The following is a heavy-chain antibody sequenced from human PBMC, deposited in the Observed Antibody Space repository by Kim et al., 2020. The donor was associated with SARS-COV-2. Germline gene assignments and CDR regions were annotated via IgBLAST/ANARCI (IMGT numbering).Heavy chain of an antibody. D-gene: IGHD3-9*01. Sequence: TTYSPSFQGHVTISADKSISTAYLQWSSLKASDTAMYYCAADYDILSGDYWGQGTLVTVSS. CDR3: AADYDILSGDY. V-gene: IGHV5-10-1*01. J-gene: IGHJ4*02. CDR2: T.